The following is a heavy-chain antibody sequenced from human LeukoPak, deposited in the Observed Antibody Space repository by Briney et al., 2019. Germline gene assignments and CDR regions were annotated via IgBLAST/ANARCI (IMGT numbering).Heavy chain of an antibody. Sequence: PGRSLRLSCADSGFTFSSYGMHWVRQAPGKGLEWVAVISYDGSNKYYAAYVKGRFTISRDNSKNTLYLQLNSLRAEDTAVYYCAKYLDESSGYYYPPAYLGQGTLVTVSS. CDR1: GFTFSSYG. D-gene: IGHD3-22*01. J-gene: IGHJ4*02. CDR2: ISYDGSNK. V-gene: IGHV3-30*18. CDR3: AKYLDESSGYYYPPAY.